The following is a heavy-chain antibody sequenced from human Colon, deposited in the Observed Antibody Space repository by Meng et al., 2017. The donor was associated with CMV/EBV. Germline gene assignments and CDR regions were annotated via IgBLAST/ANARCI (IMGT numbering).Heavy chain of an antibody. CDR2: ISYHGSNK. CDR1: GFTFSSYS. J-gene: IGHJ5*02. CDR3: ATITIFGGNWFDP. D-gene: IGHD3-3*01. V-gene: IGHV3-30*04. Sequence: GESRKISGAASGFTFSSYSMHWVRQAPGKGLECVATISYHGSNKYYADSVKGRFTISRDNSKNMVYLQMTSLRAEDTAVYYCATITIFGGNWFDPWGQGTLVTVSS.